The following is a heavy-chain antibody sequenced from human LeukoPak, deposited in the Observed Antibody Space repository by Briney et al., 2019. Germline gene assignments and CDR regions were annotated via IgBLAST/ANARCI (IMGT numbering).Heavy chain of an antibody. CDR3: VLGGVYNY. Sequence: GSLRLSCAASGFTFSSYAMSWIRQPPGKGLEWIGEINHSGSTNYNPSLKSRVTISVDTSKNQFSLKLSSVTAADTAVYYCVLGGVYNYWGQGTLVTVSS. D-gene: IGHD2-8*01. V-gene: IGHV4-34*08. CDR2: INHSGST. CDR1: GFTFSSYA. J-gene: IGHJ4*02.